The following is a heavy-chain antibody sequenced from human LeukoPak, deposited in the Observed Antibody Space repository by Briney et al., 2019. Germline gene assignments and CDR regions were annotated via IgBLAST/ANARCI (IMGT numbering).Heavy chain of an antibody. J-gene: IGHJ3*02. V-gene: IGHV1-3*01. CDR2: INAGNGNT. CDR1: GYTFTSYA. D-gene: IGHD3-10*01. CDR3: ARPLWFGEELNTFDI. Sequence: ASVKVSCKASGYTFTSYAMHWVRQPPGQRLEWMGWINAGNGNTKYSQKFQGRVTITRDTSASTAYMELSSLRSEDTAVYYCARPLWFGEELNTFDIWGQGTMVTVSS.